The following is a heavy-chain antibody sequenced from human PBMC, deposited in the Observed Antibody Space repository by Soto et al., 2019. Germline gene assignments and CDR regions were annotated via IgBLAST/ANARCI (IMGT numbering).Heavy chain of an antibody. Sequence: QVQLVQSGAEVKRPGASVKVSCKASGYTLTDNYMHWVREAPGQGLEWMGWINPNGGTNYAQKLRARATMTRNTSISTASMELSRLRSDDTAVYYCARSLTTLTTLLDYWGQGTLVTVSS. CDR1: GYTLTDNY. D-gene: IGHD4-17*01. V-gene: IGHV1-2*02. CDR2: INPNGGT. CDR3: ARSLTTLTTLLDY. J-gene: IGHJ4*02.